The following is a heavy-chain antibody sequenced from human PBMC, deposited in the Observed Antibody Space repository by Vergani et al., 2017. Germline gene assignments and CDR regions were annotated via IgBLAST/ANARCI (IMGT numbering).Heavy chain of an antibody. CDR1: GFTFSSYS. CDR2: ISSSSSYI. J-gene: IGHJ4*02. V-gene: IGHV3-21*01. D-gene: IGHD3-10*01. Sequence: EVQLVESGGGLVKPGGSLRLSCAASGFTFSSYSMNWVRQAPGKGLEWVSSISSSSSYIYYADSVKGRFTISRDNAKNSLYLQMNSLRAEDTAVYYCARSPDYYGSGPFAYFDYWGQGTLVTVSS. CDR3: ARSPDYYGSGPFAYFDY.